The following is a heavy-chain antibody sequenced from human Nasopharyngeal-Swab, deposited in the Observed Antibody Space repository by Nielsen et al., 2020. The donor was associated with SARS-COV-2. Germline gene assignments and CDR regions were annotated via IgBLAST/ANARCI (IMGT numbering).Heavy chain of an antibody. J-gene: IGHJ3*01. CDR1: GFTFSSYW. D-gene: IGHD3-16*01. V-gene: IGHV3-74*01. CDR3: ARVDVHDAFDV. CDR2: MNSDGSRT. Sequence: GESLKISCAASGFTFSSYWMHWARQAPGEGLVWVSRMNSDGSRTSYADSVKGRFTISRDNAKNTLYLQMNSLRAEDTAVYYCARVDVHDAFDVWGQGTMVTVSS.